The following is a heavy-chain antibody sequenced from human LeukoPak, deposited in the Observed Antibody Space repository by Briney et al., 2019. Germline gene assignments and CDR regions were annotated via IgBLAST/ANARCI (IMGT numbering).Heavy chain of an antibody. CDR1: GFTVSSNY. Sequence: GGSLRLSCAASGFTVSSNYMSWVRQAPGKGLEWVSVIYSGGSTYYADSVKGRFTISRDNSKNTLYLQMNSLRAEDTAVYYCAKGYSSGWRNPYYFDYWGQGTLVTVSS. CDR3: AKGYSSGWRNPYYFDY. J-gene: IGHJ4*02. D-gene: IGHD6-19*01. V-gene: IGHV3-53*01. CDR2: IYSGGST.